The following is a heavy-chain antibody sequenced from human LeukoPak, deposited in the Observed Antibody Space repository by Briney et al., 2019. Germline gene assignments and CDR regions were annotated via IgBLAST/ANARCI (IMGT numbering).Heavy chain of an antibody. V-gene: IGHV4-39*01. CDR2: FYYSGST. Sequence: SETLSLTCTVSGGSISSSSYYWGWIRQPPGKGPEWIGSFYYSGSTYSNPSLKSRLTISVDTSKNQFSLKLSSVTAADTAVYYCARHRPDYGDYVAYFDYWGQGALVTVSS. J-gene: IGHJ4*02. CDR3: ARHRPDYGDYVAYFDY. D-gene: IGHD4-17*01. CDR1: GGSISSSSYY.